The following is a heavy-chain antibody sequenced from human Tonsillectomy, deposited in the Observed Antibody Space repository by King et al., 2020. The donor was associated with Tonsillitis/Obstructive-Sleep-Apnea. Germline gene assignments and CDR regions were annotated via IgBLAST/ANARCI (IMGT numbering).Heavy chain of an antibody. D-gene: IGHD2-21*02. CDR2: ISYEGSNK. V-gene: IGHV3-30*04. Sequence: VQLVESGGVVIHPGRSLRLSCAASGFTFSSYAMHWVRQAPGKRLEWVAVISYEGSNKNYADPVKGRSTISRDNYENTLSLHMDSLRPEDMAVYYCAVCGDDRSGRFHDHFDIWGQGTMVTVSS. CDR3: AVCGDDRSGRFHDHFDI. J-gene: IGHJ3*02. CDR1: GFTFSSYA.